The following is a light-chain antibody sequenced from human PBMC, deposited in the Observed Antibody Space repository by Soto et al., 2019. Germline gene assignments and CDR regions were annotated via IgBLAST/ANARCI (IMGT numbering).Light chain of an antibody. CDR3: QQYNTYSWP. CDR1: QSLNRW. J-gene: IGKJ1*01. CDR2: DAS. Sequence: IRRAQSPSPLSGSLGDRVTITCRASQSLNRWLAWYQQKPGKAPKLLIYDASSLQSGVPSRFSGTGSGTEFALTISSLQPDDFATYYCQQYNTYSWPFGPGTKVDI. V-gene: IGKV1-5*01.